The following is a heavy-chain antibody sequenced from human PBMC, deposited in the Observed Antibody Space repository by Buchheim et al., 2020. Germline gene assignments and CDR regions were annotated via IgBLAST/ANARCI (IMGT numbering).Heavy chain of an antibody. CDR3: ARIGMVVVSD. CDR2: IFYSGSA. V-gene: IGHV4-39*01. D-gene: IGHD3-22*01. Sequence: QVQLKESGPGRVQPSETLSLTCTVSGGSISGDNNYWGWISQSPGQGLEWIGKIFYSGSAHYNPSLRSGVTIPVDSPNNQFSLTLTSVTAADAGLYYCARIGMVVVSDWGQGT. CDR1: GGSISGDNNY. J-gene: IGHJ4*02.